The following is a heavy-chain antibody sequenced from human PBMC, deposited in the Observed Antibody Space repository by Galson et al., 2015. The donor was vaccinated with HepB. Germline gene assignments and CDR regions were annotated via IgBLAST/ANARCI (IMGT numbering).Heavy chain of an antibody. CDR3: AKDSAYYDILTGPSYFDY. CDR2: IRYDGSNK. Sequence: SLRLSCAASGFTFSSYGMHWVRQAPGKGLEWVAFIRYDGSNKYYADSVKGRFTISRDNSKNTLYLQMNSLRAEDTAVYYCAKDSAYYDILTGPSYFDYWGQGTLVTVSS. J-gene: IGHJ4*02. CDR1: GFTFSSYG. V-gene: IGHV3-30*02. D-gene: IGHD3-9*01.